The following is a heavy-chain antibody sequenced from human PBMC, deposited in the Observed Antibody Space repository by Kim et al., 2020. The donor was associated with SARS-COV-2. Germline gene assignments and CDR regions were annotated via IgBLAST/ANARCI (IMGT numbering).Heavy chain of an antibody. D-gene: IGHD5-18*01. V-gene: IGHV1-46*01. CDR1: GYTFTSYY. Sequence: ASVKVSCKASGYTFTSYYMHWVRQAPGQGLEWMGIINPSGGSTSYAQKFQGRVTMTRDTSTSTVYMELSSLRSEDTAVYYCARVSGTAMVTGWFDPWGQGTLVTVSS. J-gene: IGHJ5*02. CDR3: ARVSGTAMVTGWFDP. CDR2: INPSGGST.